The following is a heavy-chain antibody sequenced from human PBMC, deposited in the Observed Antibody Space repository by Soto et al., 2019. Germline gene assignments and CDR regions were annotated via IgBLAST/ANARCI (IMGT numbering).Heavy chain of an antibody. CDR1: GGSIRSYY. D-gene: IGHD6-19*01. CDR2: IYDSGST. J-gene: IGHJ4*02. V-gene: IGHV4-59*08. Sequence: VQLQESGPGLVKPSETLSLTCTVSGGSIRSYYWSWIRQSPGKGLEWIGYIYDSGSTNYNPSLKSRVTISVDTSKNQFSLKLSSVTAADTAIYYCARHTGYSSGWYYFDYWGQGTLVTVSS. CDR3: ARHTGYSSGWYYFDY.